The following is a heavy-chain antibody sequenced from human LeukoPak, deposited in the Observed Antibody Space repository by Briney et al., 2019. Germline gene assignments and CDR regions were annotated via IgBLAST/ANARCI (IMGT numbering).Heavy chain of an antibody. J-gene: IGHJ2*01. Sequence: GASVEVSCKASGYTFTSYYMHWVRQAPGQGLEWMGIINPSGGSTSYAQKFQGRVTMTRDTSTSTVYMELSSLRSEDTAVYYCARHPGKVTNDWYFDLWGRGTLVTVSS. CDR1: GYTFTSYY. CDR3: ARHPGKVTNDWYFDL. CDR2: INPSGGST. D-gene: IGHD4-23*01. V-gene: IGHV1-46*01.